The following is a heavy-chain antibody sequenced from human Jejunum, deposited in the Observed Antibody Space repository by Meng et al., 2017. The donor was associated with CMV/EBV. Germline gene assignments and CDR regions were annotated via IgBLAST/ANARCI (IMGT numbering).Heavy chain of an antibody. D-gene: IGHD3-22*01. CDR1: FNIYW. Sequence: FNIYWMPWVRQAPGKGLEWVADIKNDGSEQNYVDSVKGRFNISRDNVRNSLYLQMNSLRVEDTAVYYCVIVRNYNYDSSGHSLDFWGQGTLVTVSS. CDR3: VIVRNYNYDSSGHSLDF. CDR2: IKNDGSEQ. V-gene: IGHV3-7*01. J-gene: IGHJ4*02.